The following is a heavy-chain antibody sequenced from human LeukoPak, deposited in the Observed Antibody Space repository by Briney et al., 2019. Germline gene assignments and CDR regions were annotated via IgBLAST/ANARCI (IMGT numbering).Heavy chain of an antibody. V-gene: IGHV3-30*04. D-gene: IGHD2-15*01. CDR2: ISYDGSNK. CDR1: GFTFSSYA. Sequence: GGSLRLSCAASGFTFSSYAMHWVRQAPGKGLEWVAAISYDGSNKYYADSVKGRFTISRDNSKNTLYLQMNSLRAEDTAVYYCASAHCSGGSCYDDYWGQGTLVTVSS. CDR3: ASAHCSGGSCYDDY. J-gene: IGHJ4*02.